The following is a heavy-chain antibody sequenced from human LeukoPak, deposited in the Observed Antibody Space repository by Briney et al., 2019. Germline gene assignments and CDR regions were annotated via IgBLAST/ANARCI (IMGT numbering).Heavy chain of an antibody. Sequence: SETLSLTCAVSGYSISSGYYWGWIRQPPGKGLEWIGSIYHSGSTYYNPSLKRRVTISVDTAKIQFSLKLSSVTAANTAVYYCARLGVVVVPAAKTLINWFDPWGQGTLVTVSS. J-gene: IGHJ5*02. CDR1: GYSISSGYY. V-gene: IGHV4-38-2*01. D-gene: IGHD2-2*01. CDR2: IYHSGST. CDR3: ARLGVVVVPAAKTLINWFDP.